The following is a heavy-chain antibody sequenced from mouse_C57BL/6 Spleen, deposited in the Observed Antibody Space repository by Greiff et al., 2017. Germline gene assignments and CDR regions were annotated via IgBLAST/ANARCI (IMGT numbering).Heavy chain of an antibody. CDR2: IDPNSGGT. D-gene: IGHD2-4*01. CDR3: ATAGGGDYDRGGYVDY. V-gene: IGHV1-72*01. CDR1: GYTFTSYW. Sequence: QVQLQQPGAELVKPGASVKLSCKASGYTFTSYWMHWVKQRPGRGLEWIGRIDPNSGGTKYNEKFKSKATLTVDKPSSTAYMQLSSLTSEDSAVYYCATAGGGDYDRGGYVDYWGQGTTLTVSS. J-gene: IGHJ2*01.